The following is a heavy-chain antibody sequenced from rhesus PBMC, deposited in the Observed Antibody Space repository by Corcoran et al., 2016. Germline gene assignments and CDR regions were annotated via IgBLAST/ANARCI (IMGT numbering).Heavy chain of an antibody. CDR3: ASVFYGSDLDV. CDR2: IGGSSGRT. Sequence: QVQLEESGPGLVKPSETLSLTCAVSGGSLSGYSWNCVRQPPGKGLEWIGSIGGSSGRTDFNPSLKSRVTISTDTSKNQLALRLNSVSAADTAVYYCASVFYGSDLDVWGRGVLVTVSS. V-gene: IGHV4S5*01. CDR1: GGSLSGYS. J-gene: IGHJ5-2*02. D-gene: IGHD4-4*01.